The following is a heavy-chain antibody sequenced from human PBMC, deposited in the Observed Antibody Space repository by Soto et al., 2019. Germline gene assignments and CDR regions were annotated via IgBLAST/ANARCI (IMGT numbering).Heavy chain of an antibody. Sequence: QVPLVQSGAEVKKPGASVKVSCKTSGYTFTSSGISWVRQAPGQGLEWMGWISAYNGNTNYVQKLQGRVTMTTDTSTSTAYMELRSLRSDDTAVYYCARVMAYCTSISCHDYWGQGTLVAVSS. D-gene: IGHD2-2*01. V-gene: IGHV1-18*01. J-gene: IGHJ4*02. CDR1: GYTFTSSG. CDR3: ARVMAYCTSISCHDY. CDR2: ISAYNGNT.